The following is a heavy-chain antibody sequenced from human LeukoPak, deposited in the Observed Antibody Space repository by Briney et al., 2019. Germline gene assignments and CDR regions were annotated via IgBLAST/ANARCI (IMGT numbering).Heavy chain of an antibody. D-gene: IGHD3-9*01. Sequence: ASVKVSCKASGYSFNMYGISWLRKAPGQGLEWMGWIRSGNGNADYAQKFQGRVSMTTDPSTSTVYMELKSLRSDDTAVYYCARDDVLTPFDPWGQGTLVIVSS. CDR3: ARDDVLTPFDP. CDR2: IRSGNGNA. CDR1: GYSFNMYG. J-gene: IGHJ5*02. V-gene: IGHV1-18*04.